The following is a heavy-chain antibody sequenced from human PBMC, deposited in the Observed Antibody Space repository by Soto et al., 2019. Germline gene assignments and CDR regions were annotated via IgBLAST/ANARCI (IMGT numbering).Heavy chain of an antibody. J-gene: IGHJ6*02. Sequence: ASVQVSCKASGYTFAGYYMHWVRQAPGQGLEWMGWINPNSGGTNYAQKFQGRVTMTRDTSISTAYMELSRLRSDDTAVYYCAREDFDWLYIDVWGQGTTVTLSS. CDR2: INPNSGGT. CDR3: AREDFDWLYIDV. V-gene: IGHV1-2*02. CDR1: GYTFAGYY. D-gene: IGHD3-9*01.